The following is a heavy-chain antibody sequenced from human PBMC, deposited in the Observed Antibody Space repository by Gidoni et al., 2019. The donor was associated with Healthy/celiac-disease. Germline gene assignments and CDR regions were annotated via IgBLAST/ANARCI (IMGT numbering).Heavy chain of an antibody. D-gene: IGHD3-3*01. CDR2: ISYDGSNK. J-gene: IGHJ4*02. CDR3: AREGGPYYDFWSGYRSFDY. CDR1: GFTFSSYA. Sequence: QVQLVESGGGVVQPGRSLRLSCAASGFTFSSYAMHWVRQAPGKGLEWVAVISYDGSNKYYADSVKGRFTISRDHSKNTLYLQMNSLRAEDTAVYYCAREGGPYYDFWSGYRSFDYWGQGTLVTVSS. V-gene: IGHV3-30-3*01.